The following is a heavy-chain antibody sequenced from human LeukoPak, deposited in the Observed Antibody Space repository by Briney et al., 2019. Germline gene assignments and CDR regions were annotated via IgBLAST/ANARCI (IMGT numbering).Heavy chain of an antibody. CDR2: TRNKAKSDTT. Sequence: GGSLRLSCAASGFTFSTYAMTWVRQGPGKGLEWVGRTRNKAKSDTTEYAASVKGRFTISRDDSKNLLYLQMNSLKTEDTAVYYCARAVAYDSSGYYYFDYWGQGTLVTVSS. CDR3: ARAVAYDSSGYYYFDY. J-gene: IGHJ4*02. CDR1: GFTFSTYA. V-gene: IGHV3-72*01. D-gene: IGHD3-22*01.